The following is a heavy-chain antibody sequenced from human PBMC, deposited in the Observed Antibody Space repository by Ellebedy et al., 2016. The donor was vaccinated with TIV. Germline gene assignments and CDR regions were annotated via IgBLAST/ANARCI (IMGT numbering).Heavy chain of an antibody. CDR2: ITESGGNT. Sequence: GESLKISCAASGLTFSSHAMSWVRQAPGKGLEWVSFITESGGNTYYADSVKGRFTISRDNSKDTLFLQMNSLRAEDTAIYFCARDPVGVGPAFDVWGQGTMVTVSS. J-gene: IGHJ3*01. CDR1: GLTFSSHA. D-gene: IGHD4-23*01. CDR3: ARDPVGVGPAFDV. V-gene: IGHV3-23*01.